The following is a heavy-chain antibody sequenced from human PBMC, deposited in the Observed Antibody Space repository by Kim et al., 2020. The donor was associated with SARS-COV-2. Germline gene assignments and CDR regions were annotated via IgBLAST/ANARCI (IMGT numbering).Heavy chain of an antibody. V-gene: IGHV1-18*01. Sequence: ASVKVSCKASGYTFTSYGISWVRQAPGQGLEWMGWISAYNGNTNYAQKLQGRVTMTTDTSTSTAYMELRSLRSDDTAVYYCARDGGAMTTVTTWYDYWGQGTLVTVSS. CDR1: GYTFTSYG. CDR2: ISAYNGNT. D-gene: IGHD4-17*01. CDR3: ARDGGAMTTVTTWYDY. J-gene: IGHJ4*02.